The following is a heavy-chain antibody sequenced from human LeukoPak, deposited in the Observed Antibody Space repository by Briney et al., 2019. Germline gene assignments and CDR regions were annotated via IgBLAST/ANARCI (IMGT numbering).Heavy chain of an antibody. Sequence: SETLSLTCTVSGGSISSYYWSWIRQPPGKGLEWIGYIYYSGSTNYNPSLKSRVTMSVDTSKNQFSLKLSSVTAADTAVYYCARGITMIVGDWFDPWGQGTLVTVSS. CDR3: ARGITMIVGDWFDP. D-gene: IGHD3-22*01. J-gene: IGHJ5*02. CDR2: IYYSGST. CDR1: GGSISSYY. V-gene: IGHV4-59*12.